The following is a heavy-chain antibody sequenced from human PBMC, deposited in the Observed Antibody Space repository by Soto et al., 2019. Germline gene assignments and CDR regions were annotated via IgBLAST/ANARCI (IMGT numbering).Heavy chain of an antibody. D-gene: IGHD3-22*01. CDR1: GFTFSGYA. Sequence: XGSLRLSFAASGFTFSGYAMSGVRQAPGKGLEWVSAISGSGGSTYYADSVKGRFTISRDNSKNTLYLQMNSLRAEDTAVYYCAKEFVDYYDPDAFDIWGQGTMVTVSS. CDR2: ISGSGGST. V-gene: IGHV3-23*01. CDR3: AKEFVDYYDPDAFDI. J-gene: IGHJ3*02.